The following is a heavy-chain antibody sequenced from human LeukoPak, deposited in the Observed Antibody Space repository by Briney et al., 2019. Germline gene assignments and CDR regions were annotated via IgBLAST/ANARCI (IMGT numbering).Heavy chain of an antibody. CDR1: GRPISSSSYY. Sequence: SDTLSLTCTVSGRPISSSSYYWGWIRKPPGKGLEWIGSIYYSGSTNYNPSLKSRVTMSKYMSKNHFSLRLSSVTAADTAIYYCARDLYNSICYEWGQGTLGTGSS. CDR3: ARDLYNSICYE. V-gene: IGHV4-39*07. D-gene: IGHD6-25*01. J-gene: IGHJ4*02. CDR2: IYYSGST.